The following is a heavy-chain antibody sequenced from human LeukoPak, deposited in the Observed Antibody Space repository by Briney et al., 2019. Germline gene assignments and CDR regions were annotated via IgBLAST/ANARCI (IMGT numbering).Heavy chain of an antibody. CDR1: GGSINSYY. CDR2: IYYSGST. Sequence: PSETLSLTCTVSGGSINSYYWSWIRQPPGKGLEWIGYIYYSGSTNYNPSLNSRVTISVDTSNNKFSLKLPSLTAADTAVYYCVRHLSAGRPAFDIWGQGTMVTVSS. CDR3: VRHLSAGRPAFDI. D-gene: IGHD2-15*01. J-gene: IGHJ3*02. V-gene: IGHV4-59*08.